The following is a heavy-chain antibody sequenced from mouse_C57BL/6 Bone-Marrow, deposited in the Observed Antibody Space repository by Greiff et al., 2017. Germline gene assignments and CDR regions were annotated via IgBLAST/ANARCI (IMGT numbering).Heavy chain of an antibody. D-gene: IGHD2-4*01. CDR3: ARTYYDYDGYYFDY. CDR2: ISSGSSTI. Sequence: EVQRVESGGGLVKPGGSLKLSCAASGFTFSDYGMHWVRQAPEKGLEWVAYISSGSSTIYYADTVKGRFTISRDNAKNTLFLQMTSLRSEDTAMYYCARTYYDYDGYYFDYWGQGTTLTVSS. V-gene: IGHV5-17*01. CDR1: GFTFSDYG. J-gene: IGHJ2*01.